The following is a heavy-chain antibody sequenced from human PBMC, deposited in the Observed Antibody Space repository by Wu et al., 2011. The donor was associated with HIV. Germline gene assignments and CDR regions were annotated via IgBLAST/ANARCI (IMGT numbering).Heavy chain of an antibody. D-gene: IGHD2/OR15-2a*01. CDR1: GYTFTNYK. CDR2: ISAYNGDT. Sequence: QVQLVQSGAEVKKPGASVKVSCKASGYTFTNYKINWVRQAPGQGLEWMGWISAYNGDTNYAQKLQGRVTMTTDTSTNTAYMELRRLRYDDTAVYYCATDPTIVGEGWGQGTRVTVSS. V-gene: IGHV1-18*01. CDR3: ATDPTIVGEG. J-gene: IGHJ1*01.